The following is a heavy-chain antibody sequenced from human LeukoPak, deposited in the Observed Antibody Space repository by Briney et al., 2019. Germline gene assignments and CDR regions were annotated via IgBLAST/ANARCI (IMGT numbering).Heavy chain of an antibody. D-gene: IGHD6-6*01. CDR3: ERGGIIAARPGRNWFDP. CDR2: INHSGST. Sequence: PSETLSLTCAVYGGSFSGYYWSWIRQPPGKGLEWIGEINHSGSTNYNPSLKSRVTISVDTSKNQFSLKLSSVTAADTAVYYCERGGIIAARPGRNWFDPWGQGTLVTVSS. J-gene: IGHJ5*02. CDR1: GGSFSGYY. V-gene: IGHV4-34*01.